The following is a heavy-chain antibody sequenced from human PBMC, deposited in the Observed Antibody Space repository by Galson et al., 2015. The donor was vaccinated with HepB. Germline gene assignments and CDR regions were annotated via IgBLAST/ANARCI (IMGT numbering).Heavy chain of an antibody. V-gene: IGHV1-18*01. CDR1: GYRFNSYG. D-gene: IGHD5-24*01. CDR2: ISPFNTNT. CDR3: ARDRDGYNGLDN. Sequence: SVKVSCKASGYRFNSYGFSWVRQAPGQGLEWMGWISPFNTNTNNAQNFQGRVIMTIDTTTTTTYMELRSLRSDDTAVYYCARDRDGYNGLDNWGQGTLVTVSS. J-gene: IGHJ4*02.